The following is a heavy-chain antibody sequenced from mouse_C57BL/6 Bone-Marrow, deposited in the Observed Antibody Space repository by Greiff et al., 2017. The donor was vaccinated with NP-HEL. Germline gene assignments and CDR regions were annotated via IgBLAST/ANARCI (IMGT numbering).Heavy chain of an antibody. CDR2: IYPGDGDT. J-gene: IGHJ2*01. V-gene: IGHV1-82*01. CDR1: GYALSSSW. D-gene: IGHD2-5*01. CDR3: ARRYSNYDY. Sequence: QVQLQQSGPELVKPGASVKISCKASGYALSSSWMNWVKQRPGKGLEWIGRIYPGDGDTNYNGKFKGKATLTADKSSSTAYMQLSSLTSEDSAVYFCARRYSNYDYWGQGTTLTVSS.